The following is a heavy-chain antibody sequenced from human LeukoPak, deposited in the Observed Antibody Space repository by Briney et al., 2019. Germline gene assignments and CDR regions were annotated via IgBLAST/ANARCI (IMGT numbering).Heavy chain of an antibody. D-gene: IGHD6-13*01. Sequence: SETLSLTCTVSGDSISSSSYYWGWIRQPPGKGLEWIGSIYYSGSTYYNPSLKSRVTISVDTSKNQFSLKLSSVTAADTAVYYCARVSSSWKNWFDPWGRGTLVTVSS. V-gene: IGHV4-39*01. CDR2: IYYSGST. CDR3: ARVSSSWKNWFDP. CDR1: GDSISSSSYY. J-gene: IGHJ5*02.